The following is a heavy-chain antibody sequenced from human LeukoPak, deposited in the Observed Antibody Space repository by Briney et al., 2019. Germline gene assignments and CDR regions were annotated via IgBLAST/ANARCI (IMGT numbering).Heavy chain of an antibody. Sequence: SETLSLTCTVSGGSISSSSYYWGWIRQPPGKGLEWIGSIYYSGSTYYNPSLKSRVTISVDTSKNQFSLKLSSVTAADTAVYYCARHVAAAIDYWGQGTLVTVPS. J-gene: IGHJ4*02. V-gene: IGHV4-39*01. D-gene: IGHD6-13*01. CDR3: ARHVAAAIDY. CDR2: IYYSGST. CDR1: GGSISSSSYY.